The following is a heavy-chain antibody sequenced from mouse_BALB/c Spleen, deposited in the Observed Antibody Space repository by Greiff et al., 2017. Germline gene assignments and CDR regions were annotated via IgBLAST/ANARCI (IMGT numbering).Heavy chain of an antibody. CDR3: TRATDYYAMDY. D-gene: IGHD1-2*01. V-gene: IGHV1-15*01. J-gene: IGHJ4*01. Sequence: VQLKESGAELVRPGASVTLSCKASGYTFTDYEMHWVKQTPVHGLEWIGAIDPETGGTAYNQKFKGKATLTADKSSSTAYMELRSLTSEDSAVYYCTRATDYYAMDYWGQGTSVTVSS. CDR2: IDPETGGT. CDR1: GYTFTDYE.